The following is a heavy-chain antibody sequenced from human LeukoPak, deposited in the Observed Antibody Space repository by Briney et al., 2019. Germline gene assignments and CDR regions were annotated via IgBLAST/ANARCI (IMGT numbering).Heavy chain of an antibody. CDR2: MNPNSGNT. CDR1: GYTFTSYD. D-gene: IGHD1-26*01. Sequence: GASVKVSCRASGYTFTSYDINWVRQATGQGLEWMGWMNPNSGNTSYAQKFQGRVTMTRNTSISTAYMELSSLRSEDTAVYYCARVPSRRNSRPRGNYYYMDVWGKGTTVTVSS. V-gene: IGHV1-8*01. J-gene: IGHJ6*03. CDR3: ARVPSRRNSRPRGNYYYMDV.